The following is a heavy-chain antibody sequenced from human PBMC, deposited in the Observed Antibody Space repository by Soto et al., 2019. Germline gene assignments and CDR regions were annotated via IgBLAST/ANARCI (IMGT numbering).Heavy chain of an antibody. CDR1: GYTFTSYV. Sequence: QVQLVQSAAEMKKPGASVKVSCKASGYTFTSYVINWVRQAPGQGLEWMGYINTYAGNTYYDQKLQGRVTMTTDTSSNTAYMELRSLTSADTAVYYCARIPVAGHGYYDYWCQGTLVTFSS. D-gene: IGHD6-19*01. V-gene: IGHV1-18*01. J-gene: IGHJ4*02. CDR2: INTYAGNT. CDR3: ARIPVAGHGYYDY.